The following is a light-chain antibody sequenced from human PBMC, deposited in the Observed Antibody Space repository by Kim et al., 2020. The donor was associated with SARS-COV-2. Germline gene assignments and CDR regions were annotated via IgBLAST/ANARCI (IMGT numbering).Light chain of an antibody. Sequence: PEKKAKIPCGGSNSGTKSVQWYQQKPGQAPALVIYYDSERPSGIPERFSGANSGDTATLTITRVEAGDEDDYFCQVWDSSSHHWVFGGGTQLTVL. CDR1: NSGTKS. V-gene: IGLV3-21*04. CDR3: QVWDSSSHHWV. J-gene: IGLJ3*02. CDR2: YDS.